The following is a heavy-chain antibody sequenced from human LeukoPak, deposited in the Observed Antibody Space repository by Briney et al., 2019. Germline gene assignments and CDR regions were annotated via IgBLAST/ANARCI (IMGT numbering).Heavy chain of an antibody. CDR3: ARGYSSGWYVNAEYFQH. D-gene: IGHD6-19*01. V-gene: IGHV1-2*02. Sequence: ASVKVSCKASGYTFTDYYIHWVRQAPGQGLEWMGWINPNSGGTNYAQKFQGRVTMTRDTSISTAYMELSRLRSDDTAVYYCARGYSSGWYVNAEYFQHWGQGTLVTVSS. CDR1: GYTFTDYY. J-gene: IGHJ1*01. CDR2: INPNSGGT.